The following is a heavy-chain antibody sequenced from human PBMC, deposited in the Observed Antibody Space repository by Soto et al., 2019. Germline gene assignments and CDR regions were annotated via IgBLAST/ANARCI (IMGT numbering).Heavy chain of an antibody. J-gene: IGHJ3*02. Sequence: EVQLLESGGGLVQPGGSLRLSCAASGFTFRDYAMNWVRQAPGKGLEWVSSITGRGRSTHYADSVKGRFTISRDNSKNTLDLQVNSRRAEDTAVYYCAKVAVGVNLNEDYALDTWGQGAMVTVYS. CDR3: AKVAVGVNLNEDYALDT. CDR2: ITGRGRST. V-gene: IGHV3-23*01. D-gene: IGHD1-1*01. CDR1: GFTFRDYA.